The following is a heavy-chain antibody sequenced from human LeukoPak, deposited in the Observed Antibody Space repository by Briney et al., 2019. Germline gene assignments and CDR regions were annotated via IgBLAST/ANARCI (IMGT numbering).Heavy chain of an antibody. CDR3: ARVEDIVVVPAAIDY. CDR2: ISSSSSYI. D-gene: IGHD2-2*01. Sequence: GGSLRLSCAASGFTFSSYSMNWVRQAPGKGLEWVSSISSSSSYIYYADSVKGRFTISRDNAKNSLYLQMNSLRAEDTAVYYSARVEDIVVVPAAIDYWGQGTLVTVSS. J-gene: IGHJ4*02. V-gene: IGHV3-21*01. CDR1: GFTFSSYS.